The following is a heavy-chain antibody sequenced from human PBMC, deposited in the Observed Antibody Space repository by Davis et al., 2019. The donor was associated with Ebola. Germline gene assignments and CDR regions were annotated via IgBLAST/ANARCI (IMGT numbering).Heavy chain of an antibody. Sequence: PGGSLRLSCPASGFTFSSYDMHWVRQAPGKGLEWVSAIVTAGDTYYPASVKGRFTISRDNAKNTLYLQMNSLRAEDTAVYYCARGDYGNFIWGYGMDVWGQGTTVTVSS. CDR3: ARGDYGNFIWGYGMDV. J-gene: IGHJ6*02. D-gene: IGHD4-11*01. CDR1: GFTFSSYD. V-gene: IGHV3-13*01. CDR2: IVTAGDT.